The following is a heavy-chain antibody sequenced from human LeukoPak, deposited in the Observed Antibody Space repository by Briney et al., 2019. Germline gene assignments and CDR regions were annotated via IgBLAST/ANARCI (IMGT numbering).Heavy chain of an antibody. Sequence: GASVKVSCKASGYTFTSYGISWVLQAPGQGLEWMGWISAYNGNTNYAQKLQGRVTMTTDTSTSTAYMELRSLRSDDTAVYYCARDLELLWFGELGPDWFDPWGQGTLVTVSS. CDR1: GYTFTSYG. D-gene: IGHD3-10*01. V-gene: IGHV1-18*01. CDR3: ARDLELLWFGELGPDWFDP. J-gene: IGHJ5*02. CDR2: ISAYNGNT.